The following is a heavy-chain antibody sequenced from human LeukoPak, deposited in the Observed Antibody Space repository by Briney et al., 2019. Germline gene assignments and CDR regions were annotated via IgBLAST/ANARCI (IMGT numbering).Heavy chain of an antibody. J-gene: IGHJ4*02. CDR1: GGSIRSYY. CDR3: ASGSYYFDY. V-gene: IGHV4-59*08. D-gene: IGHD1-26*01. Sequence: PSETLSLTCTVSGGSIRSYYWSWMRQPPGKGLEWIGYIYYSGSTKYNPSLKSRATISVDTSKNQFSLKLSSVTAADTAVYCCASGSYYFDYWGQGTLVTVSS. CDR2: IYYSGST.